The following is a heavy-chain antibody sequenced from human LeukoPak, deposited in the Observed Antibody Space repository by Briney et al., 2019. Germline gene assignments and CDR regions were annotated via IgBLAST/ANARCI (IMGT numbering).Heavy chain of an antibody. V-gene: IGHV4-61*02. CDR1: GGSISSGNYY. Sequence: SETLSLTCTVSGGSISSGNYYWSWIRQPAGKGLEWLGRIYTRGSTKYTPSLKSRVTMSVNTSKNQFSLKLSSVTAADTAVYYCARVTCGGDCRAHYYYYYMDVWGKGTTVTISS. J-gene: IGHJ6*03. D-gene: IGHD2-21*02. CDR3: ARVTCGGDCRAHYYYYYMDV. CDR2: IYTRGST.